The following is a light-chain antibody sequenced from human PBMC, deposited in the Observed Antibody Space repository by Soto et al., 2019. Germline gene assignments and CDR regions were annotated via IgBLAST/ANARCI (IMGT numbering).Light chain of an antibody. CDR3: QQSYSTPYT. CDR2: AAS. CDR1: QSISSY. V-gene: IGKV1-39*01. Sequence: DIQMTQSPPSLSASVGDRVTITCRAGQSISSYLNWYQQKPGKAPKLLIYAASSLQSGVPSRFSGSGSGTDFTLTISSLQPEDFATYYCQQSYSTPYTFGQGTKLEIK. J-gene: IGKJ2*01.